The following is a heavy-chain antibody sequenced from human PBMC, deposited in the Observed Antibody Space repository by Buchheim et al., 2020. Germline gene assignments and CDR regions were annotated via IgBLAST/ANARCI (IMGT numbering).Heavy chain of an antibody. CDR2: INWNGAAT. V-gene: IGHV3-20*01. CDR3: VGGGGSYTANPFDY. CDR1: GFTFEDYG. D-gene: IGHD1-26*01. Sequence: EVHLVESGGRAVRPGGSLRLSCAASGFTFEDYGMSWVRQAPGKGLEWVSGINWNGAATRYADSVEGRFTISRDNAKNSLYLQMTSLTAEDTALYHCVGGGGSYTANPFDYWGQGTL. J-gene: IGHJ4*02.